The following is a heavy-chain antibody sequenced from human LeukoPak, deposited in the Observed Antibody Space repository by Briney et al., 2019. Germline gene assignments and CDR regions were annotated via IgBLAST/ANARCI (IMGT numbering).Heavy chain of an antibody. V-gene: IGHV3-21*01. D-gene: IGHD5-18*01. CDR3: ARDCGYSYGYGY. CDR2: ISSSSSYI. Sequence: GGSLRLSCAASGFTFSSYSMNWVRQAPGKGLEWVSSISSSSSYIYYAGSVKGRFTISRDNAKNSLYLQMNSLRAEDTAVYYCARDCGYSYGYGYWSQGTLVTVSS. J-gene: IGHJ4*02. CDR1: GFTFSSYS.